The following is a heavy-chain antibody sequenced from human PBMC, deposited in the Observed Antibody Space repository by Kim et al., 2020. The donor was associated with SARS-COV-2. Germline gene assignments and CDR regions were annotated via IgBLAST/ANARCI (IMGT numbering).Heavy chain of an antibody. Sequence: GGSLRLSCAASGFTVSSNYMSWVRQAPGKGLEWVSVIYSGGSTYYADSVKGRFTISRDNSKNTLYLQMNSLRAEDTAVYYCARWPSEGSYCGGDCYSGFWYFDLWGRGTLVTVSS. CDR2: IYSGGST. CDR3: ARWPSEGSYCGGDCYSGFWYFDL. V-gene: IGHV3-53*01. D-gene: IGHD2-21*02. J-gene: IGHJ2*01. CDR1: GFTVSSNY.